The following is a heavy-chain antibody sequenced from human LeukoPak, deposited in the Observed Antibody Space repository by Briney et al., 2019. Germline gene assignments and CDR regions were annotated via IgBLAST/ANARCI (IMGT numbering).Heavy chain of an antibody. D-gene: IGHD2-21*02. CDR1: GFTFSSYA. CDR3: ARDATRGGDNDY. CDR2: ISYDGSNK. J-gene: IGHJ4*02. Sequence: EPGGSLRLSCAASGFTFSSYAMHWVRQAPGKGLEWVAVISYDGSNKYYADSVKGRFTISRDNSKNTLYLQMNSLRAEDTAVYYCARDATRGGDNDYRGQGTRVIVSS. V-gene: IGHV3-30*04.